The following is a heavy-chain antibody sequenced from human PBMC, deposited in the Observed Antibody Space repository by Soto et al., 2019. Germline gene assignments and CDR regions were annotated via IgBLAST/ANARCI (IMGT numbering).Heavy chain of an antibody. J-gene: IGHJ6*02. D-gene: IGHD2-2*02. CDR3: ARRVYCSSTSCYIGMDV. CDR2: IIPIFGTA. CDR1: GGTFSSYA. V-gene: IGHV1-69*13. Sequence: ASVKVSCKASGGTFSSYAISWVRQAPGQGLEWMGGIIPIFGTANYAQKFQGRVTITADESTSTAYMELSSLRSEDTAVYYCARRVYCSSTSCYIGMDVWGQGTTVTVSS.